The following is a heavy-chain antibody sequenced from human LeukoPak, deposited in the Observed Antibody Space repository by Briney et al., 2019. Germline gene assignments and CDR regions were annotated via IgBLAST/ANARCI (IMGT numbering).Heavy chain of an antibody. CDR3: ARGGDGYTFDY. Sequence: SETLSLTCTVSGGSISSHYWSWIRQPAGKGLEWIGRIYSSGTTNNNPSLKSRVTMPIDTSKNQFSLKLSSVTAADTAVYFCARGGDGYTFDYWGQGTLVTVSS. CDR2: IYSSGTT. V-gene: IGHV4-4*07. J-gene: IGHJ4*02. D-gene: IGHD5-24*01. CDR1: GGSISSHY.